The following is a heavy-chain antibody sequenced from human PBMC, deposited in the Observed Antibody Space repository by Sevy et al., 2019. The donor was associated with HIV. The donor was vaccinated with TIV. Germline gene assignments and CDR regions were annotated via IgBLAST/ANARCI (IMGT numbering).Heavy chain of an antibody. V-gene: IGHV3-30-3*01. D-gene: IGHD2-21*02. CDR1: GFTFSSYA. CDR2: ISYDGSNK. CDR3: ARVYCGGDCYFAFDY. J-gene: IGHJ4*02. Sequence: GGSLRLSCAASGFTFSSYAMHRVRQAPGKGLEWVAIISYDGSNKYYADSVKGRFTISRDNSKNTLYLQMNSLRAEDTAVYYCARVYCGGDCYFAFDYWGQGTLVTVSS.